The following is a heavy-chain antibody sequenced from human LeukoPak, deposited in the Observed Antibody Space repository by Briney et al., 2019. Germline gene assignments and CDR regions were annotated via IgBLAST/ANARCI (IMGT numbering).Heavy chain of an antibody. V-gene: IGHV3-53*01. J-gene: IGHJ4*02. CDR1: GFTVSSNF. CDR2: IYSGGST. CDR3: ATYCSSTSCRHFDS. D-gene: IGHD2-2*01. Sequence: GGSLRLSCVASGFTVSSNFMTWVRQAPGKGLEWVSLIYSGGSTYYADSVKGRFTISRDNSKNTLYLQMNSLRAEDTALYYWATYCSSTSCRHFDSWGQGTLVTVSS.